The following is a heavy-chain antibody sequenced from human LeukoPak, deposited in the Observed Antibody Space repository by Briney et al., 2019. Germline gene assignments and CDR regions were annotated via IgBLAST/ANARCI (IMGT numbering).Heavy chain of an antibody. CDR1: GFTFSSYG. Sequence: GGSLRLSCAGSGFTFSSYGMSWVRQAPGKGLEWVSAISGSGGSTYYADSVKGRFTISRDNSKNTLYLQMNSLRAEDTAVYYCAKDLSVGRRLVPMPNWFDPWGQGTLVTVSS. D-gene: IGHD6-13*01. CDR2: ISGSGGST. V-gene: IGHV3-23*01. J-gene: IGHJ5*02. CDR3: AKDLSVGRRLVPMPNWFDP.